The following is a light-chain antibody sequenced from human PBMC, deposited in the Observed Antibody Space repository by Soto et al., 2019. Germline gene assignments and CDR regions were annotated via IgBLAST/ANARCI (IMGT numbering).Light chain of an antibody. CDR2: AAF. CDR3: QQNYRATPWT. J-gene: IGKJ1*01. Sequence: DIQMTQSPSSLSASVGDRVTITCRASQSISSYLNWYQQKPGKAPNLLIHAAFNLQSGVPSRFSGSGSGTDFTLNISSLQPDDFATYYCQQNYRATPWTLGQGPRWISN. V-gene: IGKV1-39*01. CDR1: QSISSY.